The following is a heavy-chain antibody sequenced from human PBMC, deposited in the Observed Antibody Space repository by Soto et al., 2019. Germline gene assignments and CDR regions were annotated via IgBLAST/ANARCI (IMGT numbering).Heavy chain of an antibody. Sequence: SETLSLTCTVSGDSISSNNWWNWVRQPPGKGLEWIGEIYHSGSTNYNPSLSSRVIISVDTSNNQFSPRLSSVTAADTAIYYCARGLSLVVAGNRLGLPDYWGQGTLVTVSS. J-gene: IGHJ4*02. V-gene: IGHV4-4*02. D-gene: IGHD6-19*01. CDR2: IYHSGST. CDR3: ARGLSLVVAGNRLGLPDY. CDR1: GDSISSNNW.